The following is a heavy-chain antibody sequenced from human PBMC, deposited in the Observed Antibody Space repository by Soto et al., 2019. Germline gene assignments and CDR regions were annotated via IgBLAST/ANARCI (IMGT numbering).Heavy chain of an antibody. CDR2: IYPGDSDT. J-gene: IGHJ5*02. D-gene: IGHD1-26*01. V-gene: IGHV5-51*01. CDR1: GYSFTSYW. CDR3: AREGGRSGSFHGNWFDP. Sequence: GASLKLSCKGSGYSFTSYWIGWVRQMPGKGLEWMGIIYPGDSDTRYSPSFQGQVTISADKSISTAYLQWSSLKASDTAMYYCAREGGRSGSFHGNWFDPWGQGTLVTVAS.